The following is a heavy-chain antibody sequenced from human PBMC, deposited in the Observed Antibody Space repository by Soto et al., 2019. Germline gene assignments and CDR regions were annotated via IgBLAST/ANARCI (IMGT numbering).Heavy chain of an antibody. Sequence: QVQLQESGPGLVKPSQTLSLTCAVSGDSISSSDYFWTWIRQPPGKGLEWIGYISHSGGTNYSPSLQGRVSILADTSKNHLSLRLSSVTAEDTAVYYCASELSGYAFGPGEVHWGRGTLVTVSS. D-gene: IGHD6-25*01. CDR1: GDSISSSDYF. CDR3: ASELSGYAFGPGEVH. V-gene: IGHV4-30-4*01. CDR2: ISHSGGT. J-gene: IGHJ4*02.